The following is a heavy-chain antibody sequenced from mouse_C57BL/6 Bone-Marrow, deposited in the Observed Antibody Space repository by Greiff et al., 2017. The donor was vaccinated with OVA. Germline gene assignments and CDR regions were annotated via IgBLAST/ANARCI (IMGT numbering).Heavy chain of an antibody. CDR1: GYTFTSYT. CDR3: AVTTVRGAFYY. J-gene: IGHJ2*01. D-gene: IGHD1-1*01. V-gene: IGHV1-4*01. CDR2: INPSSGYT. Sequence: QVQLQQSGAELARPGASVKMSCKASGYTFTSYTMHWVKQRPGQGLEWIGYINPSSGYTKYNQKFKDKDTLTADKSSSTAYMQLSSLTSEDSAVYYCAVTTVRGAFYYWGQGTTLTVSS.